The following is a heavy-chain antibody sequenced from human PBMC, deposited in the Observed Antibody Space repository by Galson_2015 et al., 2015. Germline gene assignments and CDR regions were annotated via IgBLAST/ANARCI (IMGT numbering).Heavy chain of an antibody. CDR2: ISPKTGAT. CDR1: GYTFIDHY. CDR3: ARDYCSGGSCYLSDY. Sequence: SVKVSCKASGYTFIDHYMHWVRQAPGQGLEWMGRISPKTGATTYAQTFQGRVTMTRDTSISTVYLDLSTLTSDDSAVYFCARDYCSGGSCYLSDYWGQGTLVTVSS. V-gene: IGHV1-2*06. J-gene: IGHJ4*02. D-gene: IGHD2-15*01.